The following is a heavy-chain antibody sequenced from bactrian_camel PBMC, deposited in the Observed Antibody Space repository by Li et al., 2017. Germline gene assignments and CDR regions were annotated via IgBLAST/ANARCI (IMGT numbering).Heavy chain of an antibody. CDR3: AARACYRDFDVPYNC. CDR1: GSGYVSGTYC. D-gene: IGHD4*01. Sequence: HVQLVESGGGSVQSGGSLRISCTASGSGYVSGTYCLGWFRRAPGQEREGVAAIESDGSTRYADSVKGRFTISKDNAQNTAYLQMNSLEPEDTAMYYCAARACYRDFDVPYNCWGQGTQVTVS. CDR2: IESDGST. V-gene: IGHV3S53*01. J-gene: IGHJ4*01.